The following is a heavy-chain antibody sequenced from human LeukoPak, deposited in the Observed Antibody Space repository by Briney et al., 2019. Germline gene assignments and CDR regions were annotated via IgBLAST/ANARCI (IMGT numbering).Heavy chain of an antibody. J-gene: IGHJ4*02. Sequence: GRSLRLSCAASGFTFRNHWMHWVRQTPGKGLVWVSRISRDGSSTTYADSVKGRFTISRHNAKNTLYLQMNNLRAEDTAMYYCARDQRVTGRPDIDYWGQGTLVIVSS. V-gene: IGHV3-74*03. CDR1: GFTFRNHW. CDR3: ARDQRVTGRPDIDY. CDR2: ISRDGSST. D-gene: IGHD6-6*01.